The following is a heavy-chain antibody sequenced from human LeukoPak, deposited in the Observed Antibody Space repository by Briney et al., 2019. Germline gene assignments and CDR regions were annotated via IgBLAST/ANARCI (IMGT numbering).Heavy chain of an antibody. D-gene: IGHD6-19*01. V-gene: IGHV3-20*01. CDR3: ARMGTVAVAGTYYYYYYMDV. Sequence: PGRSLRLSCAASGFTFDDYGMSWVRQAPGKGLEWVSGINWNGGSTGYADSVRGRFTISRDNAKNSLYLQMNSLRAEDTALYHCARMGTVAVAGTYYYYYYMDVWGKGTTVTISS. CDR2: INWNGGST. CDR1: GFTFDDYG. J-gene: IGHJ6*03.